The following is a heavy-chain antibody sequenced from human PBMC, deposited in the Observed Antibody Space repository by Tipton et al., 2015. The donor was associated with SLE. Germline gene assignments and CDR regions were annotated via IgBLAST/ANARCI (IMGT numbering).Heavy chain of an antibody. Sequence: GSLRLSCAASGFTFSSYGMHWVRQAPGKGLEWVSSISAYSGYIYYADSMKGRFTISRDNARNSLFLQMNSLEVDDTAIYYCARDYGDYGVGFDYWGQGILVTVSS. CDR1: GFTFSSYG. CDR3: ARDYGDYGVGFDY. CDR2: ISAYSGYI. V-gene: IGHV3-21*01. J-gene: IGHJ4*02. D-gene: IGHD4-17*01.